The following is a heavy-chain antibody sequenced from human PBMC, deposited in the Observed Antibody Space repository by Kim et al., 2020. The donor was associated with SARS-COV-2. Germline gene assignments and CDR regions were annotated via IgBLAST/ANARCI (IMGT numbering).Heavy chain of an antibody. Sequence: GGSLRLSCAASGFTFSSYDMHWVRQAKGKGLEWVSAIGTAGDTYYPGSVKGRFTISRENAKNSLYLQMNSLRAGDTAVYYCARDGTGSTSFAPGAFDIWGQGTMVTVSS. V-gene: IGHV3-13*01. J-gene: IGHJ3*02. CDR3: ARDGTGSTSFAPGAFDI. CDR2: IGTAGDT. D-gene: IGHD2-2*01. CDR1: GFTFSSYD.